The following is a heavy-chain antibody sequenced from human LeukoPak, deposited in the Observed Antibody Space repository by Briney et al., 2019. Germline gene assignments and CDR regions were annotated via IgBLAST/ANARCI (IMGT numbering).Heavy chain of an antibody. CDR2: INAGNGNT. J-gene: IGHJ4*02. D-gene: IGHD3-16*02. CDR3: ARDTYYDYVWGSYRYSANPFDY. V-gene: IGHV1-3*01. CDR1: GGTFSSYA. Sequence: ASVKVSCKASGGTFSSYAMHWVRQAPGQRLEWMGWINAGNGNTKYSQKFQGRVTITRDTSASTAYMELSSLRSEDTAVYYCARDTYYDYVWGSYRYSANPFDYWGQGTLVTVSS.